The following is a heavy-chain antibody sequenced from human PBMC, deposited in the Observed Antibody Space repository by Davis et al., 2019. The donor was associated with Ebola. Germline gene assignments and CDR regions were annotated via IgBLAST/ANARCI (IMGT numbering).Heavy chain of an antibody. D-gene: IGHD2-2*02. J-gene: IGHJ4*02. Sequence: PGGSLRLSCAASGFTFSSYAMHWVRQAPGKGLEWVAVISYDGSNKYYADSVKGRFTISRDNAKNSLYLQMNSLRAEDTAVYYCAREGYCSSTSCYKEPFDYWGQGTLVTVSS. CDR3: AREGYCSSTSCYKEPFDY. V-gene: IGHV3-30-3*01. CDR1: GFTFSSYA. CDR2: ISYDGSNK.